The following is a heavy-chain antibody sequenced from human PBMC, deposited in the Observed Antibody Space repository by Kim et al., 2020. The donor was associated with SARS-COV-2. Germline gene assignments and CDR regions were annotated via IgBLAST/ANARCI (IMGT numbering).Heavy chain of an antibody. CDR2: INIHSGNT. J-gene: IGHJ4*02. CDR1: GYSFSDSA. V-gene: IGHV1-3*04. Sequence: ASVKVSCKASGYSFSDSAIHWVRQAPGQRLEWMGWINIHSGNTKYSEKFQGRVTITRDTSANTAYMELSSLRSEDTAVYYCARVTMWGYFFDYWGQGTLVTVSS. D-gene: IGHD2-21*01. CDR3: ARVTMWGYFFDY.